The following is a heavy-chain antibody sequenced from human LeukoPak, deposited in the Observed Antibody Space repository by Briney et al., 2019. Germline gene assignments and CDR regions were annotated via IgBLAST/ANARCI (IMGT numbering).Heavy chain of an antibody. D-gene: IGHD4-11*01. CDR3: ARGVTKRLIDY. J-gene: IGHJ4*02. V-gene: IGHV3-66*01. Sequence: GGSLRLSCAASGFTVSSNYMSWVRQAPGKGLEWVSVIYGGGSTYYADSVKGRFTISRDNSNNTLYLQMNSLRAEDTAVYYCARGVTKRLIDYWGQGTLVTVSS. CDR2: IYGGGST. CDR1: GFTVSSNY.